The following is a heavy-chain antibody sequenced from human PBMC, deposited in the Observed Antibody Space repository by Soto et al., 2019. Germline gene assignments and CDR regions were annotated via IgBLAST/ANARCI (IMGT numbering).Heavy chain of an antibody. CDR1: GYTFTRHY. CDR2: INPSGGST. D-gene: IGHD2-21*01. V-gene: IGHV1-46*01. CDR3: ARAESGNHCCSGY. J-gene: IGHJ4*02. Sequence: SVKVSCKASGYTFTRHYMHWVRQASGLGLRWMGIINPSGGSTSYQQKFQGRVTMTRDTSTSTDYRELSSLRFDATAVYYGARAESGNHCCSGYCRQGTLVTVSS.